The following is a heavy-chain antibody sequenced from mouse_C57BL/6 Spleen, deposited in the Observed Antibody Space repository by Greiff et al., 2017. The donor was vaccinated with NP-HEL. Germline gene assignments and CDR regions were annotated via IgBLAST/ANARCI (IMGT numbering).Heavy chain of an antibody. J-gene: IGHJ1*03. CDR1: GFSLTSYG. CDR2: IWSDGST. D-gene: IGHD2-4*01. CDR3: ARHTGDYDYDGDWYFDV. Sequence: QVQLKESGPGLVAPSQSLSITCTVSGFSLTSYGVHWVRQPPGKGLEWLVVIWSDGSTTYNSALKSRLSISKDNSKSQVFLKMNSLQTDDTAMYYCARHTGDYDYDGDWYFDVWGTGTTVTVSS. V-gene: IGHV2-6-1*01.